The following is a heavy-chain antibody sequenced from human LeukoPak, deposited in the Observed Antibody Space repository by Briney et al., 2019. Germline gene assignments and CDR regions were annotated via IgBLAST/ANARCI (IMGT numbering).Heavy chain of an antibody. Sequence: GGSLRLSCAASGFTFSNYWLNWVRQAPGKGLEWVANIKQDGSEKYCVDSVKGRFTISRDNAKNSLYLQMNSLTAEDTAVYYCARGGNPRFFDYWGQGTLVTVSS. CDR1: GFTFSNYW. CDR2: IKQDGSEK. D-gene: IGHD4-23*01. CDR3: ARGGNPRFFDY. V-gene: IGHV3-7*01. J-gene: IGHJ4*02.